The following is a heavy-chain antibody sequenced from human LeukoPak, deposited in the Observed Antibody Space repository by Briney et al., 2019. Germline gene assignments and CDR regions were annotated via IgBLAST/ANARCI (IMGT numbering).Heavy chain of an antibody. CDR1: GGSLSHYY. Sequence: KPSETLSLTCAVYGGSLSHYYWSWIRQPPGKGLEWIREINHSGSTNYNPSLKSRVTISVDMSKNQFSLELTSVTAADTAVYYCARGPASGSNFAWFDPWGQGTLVTVSS. CDR3: ARGPASGSNFAWFDP. CDR2: INHSGST. J-gene: IGHJ5*02. V-gene: IGHV4-34*01. D-gene: IGHD3-10*01.